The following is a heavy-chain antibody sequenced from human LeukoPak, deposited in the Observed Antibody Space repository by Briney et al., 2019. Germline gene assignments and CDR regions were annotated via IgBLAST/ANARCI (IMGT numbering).Heavy chain of an antibody. CDR1: GGSISSGGYY. Sequence: PSQTLSLTRTVSGGSISSGGYYWSWIRQHPGKGLEWIGYIYYSGSTYYNPSPKSRVTISVDTSKNQFSLKLSSVTAADTAVYYCARAKYYDSSGYYLPFDYWGQGTLVTVSS. CDR2: IYYSGST. CDR3: ARAKYYDSSGYYLPFDY. D-gene: IGHD3-22*01. J-gene: IGHJ4*02. V-gene: IGHV4-31*03.